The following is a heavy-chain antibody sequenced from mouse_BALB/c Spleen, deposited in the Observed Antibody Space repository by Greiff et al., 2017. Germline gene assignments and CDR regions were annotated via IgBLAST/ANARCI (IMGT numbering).Heavy chain of an antibody. CDR2: ISSGSSTI. CDR3: AREGKDAMDY. J-gene: IGHJ4*01. D-gene: IGHD2-1*01. V-gene: IGHV5-17*02. Sequence: EVKVVESGGGLVQPGGSRKLSCAASGFTFSSFGMHWVRQAPEKGLEWVAYISSGSSTIYYADTVKGRFTISRDNPKNTLFLQMTSLRSEDTAMYYCAREGKDAMDYWGQGTSVTVSS. CDR1: GFTFSSFG.